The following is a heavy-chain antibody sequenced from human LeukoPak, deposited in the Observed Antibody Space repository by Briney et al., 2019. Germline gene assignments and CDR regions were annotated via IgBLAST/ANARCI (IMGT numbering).Heavy chain of an antibody. J-gene: IGHJ4*02. Sequence: GGSLRLSCAASGFTFSSYAMSWVRQAPGKGLEWVSSISGAGGTTGYADSVKGRFTISRDNAKNTLYLQMNSLRAEDTALYYCAEGRLLWFGELPDFWGQGTLVTVSS. CDR3: AEGRLLWFGELPDF. CDR1: GFTFSSYA. D-gene: IGHD3-10*01. V-gene: IGHV3-23*01. CDR2: ISGAGGTT.